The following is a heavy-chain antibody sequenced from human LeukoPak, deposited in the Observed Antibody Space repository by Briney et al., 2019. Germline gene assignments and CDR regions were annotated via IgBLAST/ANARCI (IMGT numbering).Heavy chain of an antibody. CDR3: ARMLSSDYYDSSGYYRSIQDRPFDY. CDR2: IIPILGIA. D-gene: IGHD3-22*01. CDR1: GGTFSSYA. V-gene: IGHV1-69*04. Sequence: GASVKVSCKASGGTFSSYAISWVRQAPGQGLEWMGRIIPILGIANYAQKFQGRVTITADKSTSTAYMELSSLRSEDTAVYYCARMLSSDYYDSSGYYRSIQDRPFDYWGQGTLVTVSS. J-gene: IGHJ4*02.